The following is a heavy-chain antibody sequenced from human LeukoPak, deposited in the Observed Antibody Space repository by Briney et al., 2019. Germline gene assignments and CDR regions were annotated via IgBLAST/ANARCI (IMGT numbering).Heavy chain of an antibody. Sequence: PSETLSLTCTVSGGSISSYYWSWIRQPPGKGLEWIGYIYYSGSTNYNPSLKSRVTISVDTSKNQFSLKLSSVTAADTAVYYCARTTSCSGDCYSGYFDLWGRGTLVTVSS. CDR3: ARTTSCSGDCYSGYFDL. J-gene: IGHJ2*01. V-gene: IGHV4-59*01. CDR2: IYYSGST. D-gene: IGHD2-21*02. CDR1: GGSISSYY.